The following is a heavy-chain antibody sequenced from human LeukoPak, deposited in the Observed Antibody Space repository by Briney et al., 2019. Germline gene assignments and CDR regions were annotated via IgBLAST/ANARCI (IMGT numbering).Heavy chain of an antibody. D-gene: IGHD3-10*01. Sequence: SETLSLTCTVSGGSISSYYWSWIRQPPGKGLEWIGYIYYSGSTNYNPSLKSRVTISVDTSKNQFSLKLSSVTAADTAVYYCARHSLYGSGAWSWFDPWGQGTLVTVSS. V-gene: IGHV4-59*08. J-gene: IGHJ5*02. CDR2: IYYSGST. CDR3: ARHSLYGSGAWSWFDP. CDR1: GGSISSYY.